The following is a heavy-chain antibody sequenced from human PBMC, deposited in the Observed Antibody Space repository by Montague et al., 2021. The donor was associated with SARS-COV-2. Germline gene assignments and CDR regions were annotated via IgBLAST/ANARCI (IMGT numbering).Heavy chain of an antibody. Sequence: SETLSLTCAVYGGSFGDDRWSWIRQPPGKGLEWIGDIKQSGSTNYNPSLKSRVAISVDTSKNQFSLKPTSVTAADTAVYFCARGHLSVSMIVVVFTSASYYFDYWGRGAQVTVSS. D-gene: IGHD3-22*01. CDR3: ARGHLSVSMIVVVFTSASYYFDY. CDR2: IKQSGST. J-gene: IGHJ4*02. CDR1: GGSFGDDR. V-gene: IGHV4-34*01.